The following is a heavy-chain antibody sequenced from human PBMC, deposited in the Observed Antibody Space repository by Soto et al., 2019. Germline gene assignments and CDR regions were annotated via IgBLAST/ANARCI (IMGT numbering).Heavy chain of an antibody. J-gene: IGHJ4*02. D-gene: IGHD3-10*01. CDR3: ARVPRGSGSYADY. CDR2: INHSGST. CDR1: GGSFSGYY. V-gene: IGHV4-34*01. Sequence: SETLSLTCAVYGGSFSGYYWSWIRQPPGKGLEWIGEINHSGSTNYNPSLKSRVTISVDTSKNQFSLKLSSVTAADTAVYYCARVPRGSGSYADYWGQGTLVTVSS.